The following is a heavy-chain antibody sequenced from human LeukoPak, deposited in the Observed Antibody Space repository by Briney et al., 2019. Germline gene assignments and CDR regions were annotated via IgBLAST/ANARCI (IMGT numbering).Heavy chain of an antibody. CDR1: GGSISSYH. D-gene: IGHD3-10*02. J-gene: IGHJ6*02. Sequence: SETLSLTCTVSGGSISSYHCSWIRQPPGKGLEWIGYIYYSGSTNYNPSLKSRVTISVDTSKNQFSLKLSSVTAADTAVYYCARVPVRGVIITYGMDVWGQGTTVTVSS. CDR3: ARVPVRGVIITYGMDV. V-gene: IGHV4-59*01. CDR2: IYYSGST.